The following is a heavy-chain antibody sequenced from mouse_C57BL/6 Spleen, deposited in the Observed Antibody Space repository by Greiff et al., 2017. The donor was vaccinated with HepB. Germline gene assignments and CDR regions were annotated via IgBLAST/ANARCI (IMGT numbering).Heavy chain of an antibody. CDR1: GYSITSGYY. D-gene: IGHD1-1*01. CDR2: ISYDGSN. J-gene: IGHJ4*01. CDR3: ARETVVATRAMDY. Sequence: EVKLEESGPGLVKPSQSLSLTCSVTGYSITSGYYWNWIRQFPGNKLEWMGYISYDGSNNYNPSLKNRISITRDTSKNQFFLKLNSVTTEDTATYYCARETVVATRAMDYWGQGTSVTVSS. V-gene: IGHV3-6*01.